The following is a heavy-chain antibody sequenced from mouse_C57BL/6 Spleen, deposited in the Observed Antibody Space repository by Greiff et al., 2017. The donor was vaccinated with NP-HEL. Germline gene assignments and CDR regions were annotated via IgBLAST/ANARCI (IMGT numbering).Heavy chain of an antibody. CDR3: TRGKKYYEDYFDY. D-gene: IGHD2-4*01. CDR1: GYTFTDYE. CDR2: IDPETGGT. J-gene: IGHJ2*01. Sequence: QVQLQQSGAELVRPGASVTLSCKASGYTFTDYEMHWVKQTPVHGLEWIGAIDPETGGTAYNQKFKGEAILTADKSSSTAYMELRSLTSEDSAVYYCTRGKKYYEDYFDYWGQGTTLTVSS. V-gene: IGHV1-15*01.